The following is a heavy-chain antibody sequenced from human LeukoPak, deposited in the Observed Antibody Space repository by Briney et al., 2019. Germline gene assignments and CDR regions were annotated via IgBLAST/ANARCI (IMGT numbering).Heavy chain of an antibody. CDR2: ISYDGSNK. D-gene: IGHD6-13*01. CDR1: GFTFSSYA. Sequence: GGSLRLSCAASGFTFSSYAMSWVRQAPGKGLEWVAVISYDGSNKNYADSVKGRFTISRDNSKKALYLQMNSLRTEDTAVYYCAKDNNGAAAGIIPGAFDIWGQGTMVTVSS. CDR3: AKDNNGAAAGIIPGAFDI. V-gene: IGHV3-30*18. J-gene: IGHJ3*02.